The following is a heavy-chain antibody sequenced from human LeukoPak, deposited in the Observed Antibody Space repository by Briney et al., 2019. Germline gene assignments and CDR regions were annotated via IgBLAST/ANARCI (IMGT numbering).Heavy chain of an antibody. CDR1: GGSISSDYYY. Sequence: SETLSLTCTVSGGSISSDYYYWSWIRQPPGKGLEWIGYIYYSGSTNYNPSLKSRVTISVDTSKNQFSLKPSSVTAADTAVYYCARPLVAGTNDAFDIWGQGTMVTVSS. D-gene: IGHD6-19*01. V-gene: IGHV4-61*01. CDR2: IYYSGST. CDR3: ARPLVAGTNDAFDI. J-gene: IGHJ3*02.